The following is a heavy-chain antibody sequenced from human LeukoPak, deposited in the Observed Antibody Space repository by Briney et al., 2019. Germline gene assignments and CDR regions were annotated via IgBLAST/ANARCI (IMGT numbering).Heavy chain of an antibody. J-gene: IGHJ4*02. CDR2: MNPNSGNT. CDR3: ARGLATVTTFY. CDR1: RYTFTSYD. D-gene: IGHD4-17*01. Sequence: ASVPVSCKASRYTFTSYDINWVRQATGQGLEWMGWMNPNSGNTGYAQKFQGRVTMTRNTSISTAYMELSSLRSEDTAVYYCARGLATVTTFYWGPGTLVTVSS. V-gene: IGHV1-8*01.